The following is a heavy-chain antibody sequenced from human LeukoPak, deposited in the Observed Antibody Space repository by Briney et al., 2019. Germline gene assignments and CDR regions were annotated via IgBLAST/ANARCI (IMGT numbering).Heavy chain of an antibody. CDR3: ARDYPRY. Sequence: ASVKVSCKASGYTFTGYYMHWVRQAPGQGLEWMGWINPNSGGTNYAQKFQGRVTITADKSTSTAYMELSSLRSEDTAVYYCARDYPRYWGQGTLVTVSS. D-gene: IGHD3-16*02. V-gene: IGHV1-2*02. CDR1: GYTFTGYY. CDR2: INPNSGGT. J-gene: IGHJ4*02.